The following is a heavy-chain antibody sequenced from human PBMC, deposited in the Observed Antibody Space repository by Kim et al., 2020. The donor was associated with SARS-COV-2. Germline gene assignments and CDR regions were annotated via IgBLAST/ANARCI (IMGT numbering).Heavy chain of an antibody. D-gene: IGHD3-10*01. V-gene: IGHV1-18*01. CDR3: ARGSTYYSTYYFDS. J-gene: IGHJ4*02. CDR1: GFTFTNYY. CDR2: ISGYYGNT. Sequence: ASVKVSCKTSGFTFTNYYIHWLRQAPGQGPDWMGWISGYYGNTNYAQNFQDRVTMTIDTSTRTAYMELMSLRPDDTAVYYCARGSTYYSTYYFDSWGQGTLVTVSS.